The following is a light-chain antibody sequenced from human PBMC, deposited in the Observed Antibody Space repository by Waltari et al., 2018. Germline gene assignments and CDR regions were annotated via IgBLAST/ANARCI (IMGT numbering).Light chain of an antibody. Sequence: QSVLTQPPSASGTPGQRVTISCSGSSSNVGANAVNWYQHLPGTAPKLLIYRNDRRPSGVPDRFSASKSGTSASLAISGLRPEDEADYYCASWDDSLNGRWVFGGGTKLTVL. V-gene: IGLV1-44*01. CDR3: ASWDDSLNGRWV. J-gene: IGLJ2*01. CDR2: RND. CDR1: SSNVGANA.